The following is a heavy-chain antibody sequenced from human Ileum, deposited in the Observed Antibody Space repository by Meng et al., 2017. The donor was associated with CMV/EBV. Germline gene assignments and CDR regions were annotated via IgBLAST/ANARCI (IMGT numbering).Heavy chain of an antibody. CDR3: ARAVSGSDSGFDS. CDR2: IYYSGSL. J-gene: IGHJ4*01. D-gene: IGHD2-21*02. CDR1: GGSMRQYY. V-gene: IGHV4-59*01. Sequence: SETLSLTCTVSGGSMRQYYWTWMRQAPGKGLEWIGNIYYSGSLRYNPSVKSRVTISVDTSQNQFFLSLTSVTAADMAVYYCARAVSGSDSGFDSWGHGTLVTVSS.